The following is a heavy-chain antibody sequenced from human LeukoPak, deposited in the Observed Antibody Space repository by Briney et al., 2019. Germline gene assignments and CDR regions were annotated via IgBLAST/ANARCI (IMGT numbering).Heavy chain of an antibody. CDR3: SRDGGFWSAYPLDY. V-gene: IGHV3-48*02. J-gene: IGHJ4*02. D-gene: IGHD3-3*01. CDR2: ISTTSSNM. Sequence: GGSLRLSCAASGFTFTTYNMNWVRQAPGKGLEWVSYISTTSSNMYYADSVEGRFTISRDNAKNLLYLQMDSLRDEDTAVYYCSRDGGFWSAYPLDYWGQGTLVTVSA. CDR1: GFTFTTYN.